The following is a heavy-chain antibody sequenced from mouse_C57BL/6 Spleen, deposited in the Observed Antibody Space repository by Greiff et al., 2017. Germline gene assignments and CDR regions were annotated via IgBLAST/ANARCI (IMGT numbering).Heavy chain of an antibody. CDR3: ARRGEGAFNY. Sequence: EVQLQQSGPELVKPGASVKISCKASGYTFTDYYMNWVKQSHGKSLEWIGDINPNNGGTSYNQKFKGKGTLTVDKSSSTAYMELRSLTAEDSAVYYCARRGEGAFNYWGQGTSVTVSS. CDR1: GYTFTDYY. V-gene: IGHV1-26*01. CDR2: INPNNGGT. J-gene: IGHJ4*01.